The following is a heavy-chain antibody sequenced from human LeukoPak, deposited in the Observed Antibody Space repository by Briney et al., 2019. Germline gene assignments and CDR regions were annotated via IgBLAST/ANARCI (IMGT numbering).Heavy chain of an antibody. V-gene: IGHV1-2*06. Sequence: ASVKVSCKASGYTFTGYYMHWVRQAPGQGLEWMGRINPNRGGTNYAQKFQGRVTMTRDTSISTAYMELSRLRSDDTAVYYCARDGSAAGPSNWFDPWGQGTLVTVSS. J-gene: IGHJ5*02. CDR1: GYTFTGYY. CDR3: ARDGSAAGPSNWFDP. D-gene: IGHD6-13*01. CDR2: INPNRGGT.